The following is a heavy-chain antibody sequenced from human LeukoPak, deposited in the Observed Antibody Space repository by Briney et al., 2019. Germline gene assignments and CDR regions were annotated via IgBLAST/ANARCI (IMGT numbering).Heavy chain of an antibody. CDR3: ATPWGEGCGGSCSDPGPDAFDI. J-gene: IGHJ3*02. Sequence: HPGGSLRLSCAASGFTFSSYAMHWVRQAPGKGLEWVAVISYDGSHKYYADSVKGRFTISRDNSKNTLYLQMNSLRAEDTAVYYCATPWGEGCGGSCSDPGPDAFDIWGQGTMVTVSS. CDR2: ISYDGSHK. V-gene: IGHV3-30*04. D-gene: IGHD2-15*01. CDR1: GFTFSSYA.